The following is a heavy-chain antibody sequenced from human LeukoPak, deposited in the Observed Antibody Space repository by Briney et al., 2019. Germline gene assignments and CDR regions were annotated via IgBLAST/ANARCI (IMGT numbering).Heavy chain of an antibody. Sequence: ASVKVSCKASGYTFISYGISWVRQAPGQGLEWMGWISVYNGNTKYAQKLQGRVTVTTDTSTSTAYMELRSLRSDDTAVYYCVRVPKMTTVSPTVDYWGQGTLVTVSS. J-gene: IGHJ4*02. CDR3: VRVPKMTTVSPTVDY. D-gene: IGHD4-17*01. CDR2: ISVYNGNT. CDR1: GYTFISYG. V-gene: IGHV1-18*01.